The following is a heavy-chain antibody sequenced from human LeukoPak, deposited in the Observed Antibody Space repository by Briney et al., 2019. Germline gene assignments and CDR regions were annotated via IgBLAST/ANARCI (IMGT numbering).Heavy chain of an antibody. Sequence: GGSLRLSCAASGFTFSSNWLHWVRQAPGKGLVWVSRINSDGSSTNYADSVKGRFTISRDNAKNTPYLQMNSLRAEDTAVYYCARALGSPLDYWGQGTLVTVSS. J-gene: IGHJ4*02. V-gene: IGHV3-74*01. D-gene: IGHD1-26*01. CDR3: ARALGSPLDY. CDR2: INSDGSST. CDR1: GFTFSSNW.